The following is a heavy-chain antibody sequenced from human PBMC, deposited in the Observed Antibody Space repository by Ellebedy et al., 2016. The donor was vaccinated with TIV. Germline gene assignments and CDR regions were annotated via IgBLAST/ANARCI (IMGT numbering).Heavy chain of an antibody. V-gene: IGHV3-30*18. D-gene: IGHD2-15*01. Sequence: GGSLRLSXAASGFTFSSYGMHWVRQAPGKGLEWVAVISYDGSNKYYADSVKGRFTISRDNSKNTLYLQMNSLRAEDTAVYYCAKGALALVVAATVDVWGQGTTVTVSS. CDR1: GFTFSSYG. J-gene: IGHJ6*02. CDR2: ISYDGSNK. CDR3: AKGALALVVAATVDV.